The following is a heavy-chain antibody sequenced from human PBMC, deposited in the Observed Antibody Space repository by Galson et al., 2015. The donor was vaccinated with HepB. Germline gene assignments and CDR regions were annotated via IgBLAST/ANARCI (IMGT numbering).Heavy chain of an antibody. CDR3: ARDQDAINMIRGVIPDYYYYGMDV. D-gene: IGHD3-10*01. V-gene: IGHV1-46*01. J-gene: IGHJ6*02. CDR1: GYTFTSYY. CDR2: INPSGGST. Sequence: QSGAEVKRPGASVKVSCKASGYTFTSYYMHWVRQAPGQGLEWMGIINPSGGSTSYAQKFQGRVTMTRDTSTSTVYMEVSSLRSEDTAVYYCARDQDAINMIRGVIPDYYYYGMDVWGQGTTVTVSS.